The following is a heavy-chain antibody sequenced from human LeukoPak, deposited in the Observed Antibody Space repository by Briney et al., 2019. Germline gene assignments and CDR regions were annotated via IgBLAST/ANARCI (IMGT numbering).Heavy chain of an antibody. CDR1: GYSFTSYW. CDR2: IYPGDSDT. D-gene: IGHD6-13*01. CDR3: ARHFRAAAGTGEVYYYYYMDV. V-gene: IGHV5-51*01. J-gene: IGHJ6*03. Sequence: GESLKISCKGSGYSFTSYWIGWVRQMPGKGLEWMGIIYPGDSDTRYSPSFQGQVTISADKSISTAYPQWSSLKASDTAMYYCARHFRAAAGTGEVYYYYYMDVWGKGTTVTVSS.